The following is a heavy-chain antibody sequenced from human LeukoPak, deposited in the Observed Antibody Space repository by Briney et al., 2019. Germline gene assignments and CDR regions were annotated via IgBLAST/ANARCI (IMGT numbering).Heavy chain of an antibody. CDR1: GGSISSGGYY. V-gene: IGHV4-31*03. J-gene: IGHJ5*02. CDR3: ARLAVGSSTSGNWFDP. D-gene: IGHD2-2*01. CDR2: IYYSGST. Sequence: PSQTLSLTCTVSGGSISSGGYYWSWIRQHPGKGLEWIGYIYYSGSTYYNPSLKRRVTISVDTSKNQFSLKLSSVTAADTAVYYCARLAVGSSTSGNWFDPWGQGTLVTVSS.